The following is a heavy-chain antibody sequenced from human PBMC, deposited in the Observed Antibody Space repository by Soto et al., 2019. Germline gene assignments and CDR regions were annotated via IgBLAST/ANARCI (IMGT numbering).Heavy chain of an antibody. V-gene: IGHV3-53*01. CDR1: GFTVSSNY. J-gene: IGHJ6*02. Sequence: EVQLVESGGGLIQPGGSLRLSCAASGFTVSSNYMSWVRQAPGKGLEWVSVIYSGGSTYYADSVKGRFTISRDNSKNTLYLQMNSLRAEDTAVYYCARDQRSGYFYYYGMDVWGQGTTVTVSS. CDR2: IYSGGST. D-gene: IGHD2-15*01. CDR3: ARDQRSGYFYYYGMDV.